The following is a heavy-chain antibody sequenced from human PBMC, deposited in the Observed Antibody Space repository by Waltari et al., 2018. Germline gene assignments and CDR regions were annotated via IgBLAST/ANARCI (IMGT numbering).Heavy chain of an antibody. Sequence: QVQLVQSGAEVKKPGSSVKVSCTASGGTFSSYAISWVRQATGQGLEWMGGIITIFGTANYAQKFQGRVTITTDESTSTAYMELSSLRSEDTAVYYCAREYSSSSSIDYYYGMDVWGQGTTVTVSS. V-gene: IGHV1-69*05. CDR2: IITIFGTA. D-gene: IGHD6-6*01. CDR3: AREYSSSSSIDYYYGMDV. J-gene: IGHJ6*02. CDR1: GGTFSSYA.